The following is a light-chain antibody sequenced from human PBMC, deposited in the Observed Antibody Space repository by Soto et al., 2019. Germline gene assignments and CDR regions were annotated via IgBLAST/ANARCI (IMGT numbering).Light chain of an antibody. CDR3: QQYNNYSST. Sequence: DLQMTKSPITLSASLASLATTTGRASQSISSWLGWYQQKPGKAPKLLIYDASTLERGVPSRFSGTGSGTEFTLTISSLQPDDFATYYCQQYNNYSSTFGQGTKVDIK. CDR1: QSISSW. V-gene: IGKV1-5*01. J-gene: IGKJ1*01. CDR2: DAS.